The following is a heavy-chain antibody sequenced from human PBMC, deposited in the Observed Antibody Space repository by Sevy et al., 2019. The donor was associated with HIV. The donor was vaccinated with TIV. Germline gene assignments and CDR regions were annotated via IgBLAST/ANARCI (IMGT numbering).Heavy chain of an antibody. CDR1: GFTFGDYA. D-gene: IGHD2-2*01. Sequence: GGSLRLSCTASGFTFGDYAMSWFRQAPGKGLEWVGFIRSKAYGGTTEYAASVKGRFTISRDDAKSIAYLQMNSLKTEDTAVYYCTRGETDLYCSSTSCLYYYMDVWGKGTTVTVSS. CDR2: IRSKAYGGTT. CDR3: TRGETDLYCSSTSCLYYYMDV. V-gene: IGHV3-49*03. J-gene: IGHJ6*03.